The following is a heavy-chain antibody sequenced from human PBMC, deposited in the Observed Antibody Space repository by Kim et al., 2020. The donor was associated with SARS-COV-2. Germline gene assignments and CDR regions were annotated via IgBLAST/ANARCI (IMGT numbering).Heavy chain of an antibody. CDR1: GFTFSSYS. CDR2: ISSSSSTI. CDR3: ARAPMKLGYSGYGYFDY. J-gene: IGHJ4*02. V-gene: IGHV3-48*02. D-gene: IGHD5-12*01. Sequence: GGSLRLSCAASGFTFSSYSMNWVRQAPGKGLEWVSYISSSSSTIYYADSVKGRFTISRDNAKNSLYLQMNSLRDEDTAVYYCARAPMKLGYSGYGYFDYWGQGTLVTVSS.